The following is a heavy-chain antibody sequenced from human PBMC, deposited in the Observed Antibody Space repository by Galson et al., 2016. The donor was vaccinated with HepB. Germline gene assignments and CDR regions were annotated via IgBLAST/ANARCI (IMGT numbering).Heavy chain of an antibody. CDR2: AIHSGRT. CDR1: GGSFTGYY. J-gene: IGHJ4*02. CDR3: TRGGCSGGSCYRGGRSDY. V-gene: IGHV4-34*01. D-gene: IGHD2-15*01. Sequence: SETLSLTCAVSGGSFTGYYWSWVRQPPGKGLEWIGEAIHSGRTKYNPSLKSRVTITVDTSNNQFSLKLDSVTAADTALYFCTRGGCSGGSCYRGGRSDYWGPGTLVTVSS.